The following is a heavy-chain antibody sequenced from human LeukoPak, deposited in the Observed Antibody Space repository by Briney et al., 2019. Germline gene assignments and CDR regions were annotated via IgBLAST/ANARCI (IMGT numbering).Heavy chain of an antibody. CDR1: GGTFSTSG. V-gene: IGHV1-69*05. J-gene: IGHJ4*02. CDR2: AVPIFGTT. D-gene: IGHD3-22*01. CDR3: ARGSTHYYDRNDY. Sequence: SVKVSCKASGGTFSTSGISWVRQAPGQGLEWTGGAVPIFGTTHYAQKFQGRVTITTDESTSTAYMELSSLRSEDTAVYYCARGSTHYYDRNDYWGQGTLVTVSS.